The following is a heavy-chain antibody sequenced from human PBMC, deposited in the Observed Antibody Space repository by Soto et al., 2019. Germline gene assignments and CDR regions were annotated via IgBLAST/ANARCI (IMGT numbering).Heavy chain of an antibody. CDR1: GGSFSGYY. CDR3: ARGCYFYSSGCWN. D-gene: IGHD6-19*01. V-gene: IGHV4-34*01. CDR2: INHSGST. Sequence: SETLSLTCAVYGGSFSGYYWSWIRQPPGKGLEWIGEINHSGSTNYNPSLKSRVTISVDTSKNQFSLKLSSVTAADTAVYYCARGCYFYSSGCWNWGQGTLVTVSS. J-gene: IGHJ4*02.